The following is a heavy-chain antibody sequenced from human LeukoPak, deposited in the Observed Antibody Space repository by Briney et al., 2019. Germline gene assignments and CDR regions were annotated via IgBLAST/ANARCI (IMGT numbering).Heavy chain of an antibody. J-gene: IGHJ5*02. D-gene: IGHD5-18*01. V-gene: IGHV3-23*01. CDR3: AKNQMGYSYGPNWFDP. CDR2: ISGSGGST. Sequence: GGSLRLSCAASGFTFSSYAMSWVRQAPGKGLEWVSAISGSGGSTYYADSVKGRFTLSRDNSKNTLYLQMNSLRAEDTAVYYCAKNQMGYSYGPNWFDPWGQGTLVTVSS. CDR1: GFTFSSYA.